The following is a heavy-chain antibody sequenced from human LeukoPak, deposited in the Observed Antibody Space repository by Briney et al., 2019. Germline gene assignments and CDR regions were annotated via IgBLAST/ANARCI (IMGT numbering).Heavy chain of an antibody. Sequence: PGGSLRLPCAASGFNFDDYAMHWVRQSPGKGLEWVSSIGWSGATMDYAESVRGRFTISRDNAKKSLYLQMNSLGPEDTALYYCTKGSAAVGEDWFDSWGQGTLVTVSS. D-gene: IGHD2-15*01. V-gene: IGHV3-9*01. CDR1: GFNFDDYA. J-gene: IGHJ5*01. CDR3: TKGSAAVGEDWFDS. CDR2: IGWSGATM.